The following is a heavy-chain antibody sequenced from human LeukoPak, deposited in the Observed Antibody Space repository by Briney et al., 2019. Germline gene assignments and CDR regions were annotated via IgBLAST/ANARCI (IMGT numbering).Heavy chain of an antibody. Sequence: GGSLRLSCAASGFIVSSHYMTWVRQAPGKGLEWVSVIYTSGTTYYADSVKGRFTISRDNSKNTLYLQMNSLRAEDTAVYYCARDPMVRGVISPSPSDYWGQGTLVTVSS. CDR1: GFIVSSHY. V-gene: IGHV3-66*01. J-gene: IGHJ4*02. CDR3: ARDPMVRGVISPSPSDY. CDR2: IYTSGTT. D-gene: IGHD3-10*01.